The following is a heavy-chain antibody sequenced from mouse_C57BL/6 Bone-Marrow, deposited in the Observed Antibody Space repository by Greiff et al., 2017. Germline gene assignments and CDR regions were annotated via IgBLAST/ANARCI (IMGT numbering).Heavy chain of an antibody. Sequence: EVQLQQSGPELVKPGASVKISCKASGYTFTDYYMNWVKQSHGKSLEWIGDINPNNGGTSYNQKFKGKVTLTVDKSSSTAYMELRSLTSDDSAVYYCARNYDESLYFDVWGTGTTVTVSS. V-gene: IGHV1-26*01. CDR1: GYTFTDYY. CDR2: INPNNGGT. D-gene: IGHD2-4*01. CDR3: ARNYDESLYFDV. J-gene: IGHJ1*03.